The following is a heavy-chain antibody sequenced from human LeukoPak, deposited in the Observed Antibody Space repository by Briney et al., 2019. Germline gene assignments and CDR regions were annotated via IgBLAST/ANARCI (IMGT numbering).Heavy chain of an antibody. CDR2: MSGGGDSD. CDR3: TKDASYARENDNSGFFID. J-gene: IGHJ4*02. CDR1: GFTFTSYA. D-gene: IGHD3-22*01. Sequence: GGYLRLSCAASGFTFTSYAMSWVRQTPGKGLEWVASMSGGGDSDYYADSVKGRFTVSRDKSKNTLYVQMNSLRADDTAVYYCTKDASYARENDNSGFFIDWGQGTLVTVSS. V-gene: IGHV3-23*01.